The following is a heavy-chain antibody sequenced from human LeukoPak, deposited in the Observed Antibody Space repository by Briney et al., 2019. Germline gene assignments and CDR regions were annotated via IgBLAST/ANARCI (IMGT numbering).Heavy chain of an antibody. D-gene: IGHD6-19*01. CDR2: MSPNSGKT. CDR1: GYTFTSYD. Sequence: ASVKVSCKASGYTFTSYDINWVRQATGQGLEWMGWMSPNSGKTDYAQKFQGRVTMTRDTSRNTAYMELSSLTSEDTAVYYCARAGLIAVAGLWGQGTLVTVSS. J-gene: IGHJ4*02. CDR3: ARAGLIAVAGL. V-gene: IGHV1-8*01.